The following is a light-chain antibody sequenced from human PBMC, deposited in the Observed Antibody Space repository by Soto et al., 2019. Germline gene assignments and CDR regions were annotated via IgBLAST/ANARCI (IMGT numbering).Light chain of an antibody. V-gene: IGLV2-14*01. CDR3: NPYTTDSTYV. J-gene: IGLJ1*01. CDR1: SSDVGAYHY. CDR2: EVS. Sequence: QSALTQPASVSGSPGQTITISCTGTSSDVGAYHYVSWYQQHPDKAPNLIIYEVSNRPSGVSYRSSGSKSGNTASLTISVRQAEDEAAYYCNPYTTDSTYVFGTGTKVTVL.